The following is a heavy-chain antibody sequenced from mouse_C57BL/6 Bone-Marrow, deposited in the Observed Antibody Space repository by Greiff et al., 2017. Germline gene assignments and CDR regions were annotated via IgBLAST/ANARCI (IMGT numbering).Heavy chain of an antibody. V-gene: IGHV7-3*01. J-gene: IGHJ2*01. CDR1: GFTFTDYY. CDR3: ARSHYDYDAIDY. CDR2: IRNKANGYTT. Sequence: VQLQQSGGGLVQPGGSLSLSCAASGFTFTDYYMSWVRQPPGKALEWLGFIRNKANGYTTEYSASVKGRFTISRDNSQSILYLQMNALRAEDSATYYCARSHYDYDAIDYWGQGTTLTVSS. D-gene: IGHD2-4*01.